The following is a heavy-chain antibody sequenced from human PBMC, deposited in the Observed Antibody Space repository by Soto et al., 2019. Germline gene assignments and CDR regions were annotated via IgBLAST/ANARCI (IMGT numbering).Heavy chain of an antibody. J-gene: IGHJ5*02. CDR1: GGSFSGYY. Sequence: SETLSLTCAVYGGSFSGYYWSWIRQPPGKGLEWIGEINHSGSTNYNPSLKSRVTISVDTSKNQFSLKLSSVTAADTAVYYCARGRRKYNWNHKEFRTEINWFDPWGQGTLVTVSS. CDR2: INHSGST. D-gene: IGHD1-20*01. V-gene: IGHV4-34*01. CDR3: ARGRRKYNWNHKEFRTEINWFDP.